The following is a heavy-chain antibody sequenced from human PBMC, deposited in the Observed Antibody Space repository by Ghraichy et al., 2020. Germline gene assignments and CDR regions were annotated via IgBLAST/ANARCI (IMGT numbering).Heavy chain of an antibody. CDR2: ISADSGAI. CDR1: VLTFSNDP. J-gene: IGHJ1*01. Sequence: GGSLRLSCVASVLTFSNDPMNWVRQAPGKGLEWVSYISADSGAIYYADSVKGRFTISRDNAQNSLYLQMNSLRDEDTAVYYCARQRRARSSGWDWGQGTLVTVSS. V-gene: IGHV3-48*02. D-gene: IGHD3-22*01. CDR3: ARQRRARSSGWD.